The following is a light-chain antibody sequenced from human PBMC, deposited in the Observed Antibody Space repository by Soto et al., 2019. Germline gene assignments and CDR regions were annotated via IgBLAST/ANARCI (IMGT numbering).Light chain of an antibody. CDR3: QQRSNWPPPT. CDR1: QSVSSY. V-gene: IGKV3-11*01. J-gene: IGKJ1*01. Sequence: EIVLTQSPATLSLSPGERATLSCRASQSVSSYLAWYQQKPGQAPRLLIYDASNRATGIPARFSGSGSGTAFTLPISSLEPEDFAVYYGQQRSNWPPPTFGQGTKVEIK. CDR2: DAS.